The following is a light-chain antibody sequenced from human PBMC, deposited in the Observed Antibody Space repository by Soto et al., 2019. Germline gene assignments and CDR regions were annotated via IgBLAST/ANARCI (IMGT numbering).Light chain of an antibody. CDR3: QQYGSSSWT. Sequence: EIVLTHSPGTLSLSPGERATLSCRASQSVNSNYLAWYRQKPGQAPRLLIYGASTRATGIPDRFSGSGSGTDFTLTISRLEPEDFAVYYCQQYGSSSWTFGQGTKVDIK. V-gene: IGKV3-20*01. J-gene: IGKJ1*01. CDR2: GAS. CDR1: QSVNSNY.